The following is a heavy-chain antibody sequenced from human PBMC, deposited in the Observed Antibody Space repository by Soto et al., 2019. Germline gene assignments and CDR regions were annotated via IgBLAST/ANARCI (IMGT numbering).Heavy chain of an antibody. V-gene: IGHV3-23*01. CDR2: ISGSGGST. Sequence: GGSLRLSCAASGFTFSSYAMSWVRQAPWKGLEWVSAISGSGGSTYYADSVKGRFTISRDNSKNTLYLQMNSLRAEDTAVYYCAKAFRYCSGGSCYSGSDYWGQGTLVTVSS. CDR3: AKAFRYCSGGSCYSGSDY. J-gene: IGHJ4*02. D-gene: IGHD2-15*01. CDR1: GFTFSSYA.